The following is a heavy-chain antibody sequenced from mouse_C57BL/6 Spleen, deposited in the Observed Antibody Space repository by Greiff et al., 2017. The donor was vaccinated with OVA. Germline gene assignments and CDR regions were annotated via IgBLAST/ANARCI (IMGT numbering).Heavy chain of an antibody. CDR1: GYSITSGYY. Sequence: VQLKESGPGLVKPSQSLSLTCSVTGYSITSGYYWNWIRQFPGNKLEWMGYISYDGSNNYNPSLKNRISITRDTSKNQFFLKLNSVTTEDTATYYCANYYGRLGDCDYWGQGTTLTVSS. CDR2: ISYDGSN. CDR3: ANYYGRLGDCDY. V-gene: IGHV3-6*01. D-gene: IGHD1-1*01. J-gene: IGHJ2*01.